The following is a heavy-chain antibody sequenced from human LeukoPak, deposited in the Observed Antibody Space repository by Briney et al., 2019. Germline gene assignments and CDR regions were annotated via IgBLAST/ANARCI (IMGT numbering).Heavy chain of an antibody. J-gene: IGHJ4*02. CDR3: TRDGLYDFWSGYSPNFDY. D-gene: IGHD3-3*01. CDR2: IRGKAYGGTT. V-gene: IGHV3-49*03. CDR1: GFTFGDYA. Sequence: GGSLRLSCTASGFTFGDYAMSWFRQAPGKGLEWVGFIRGKAYGGTTEYAASVKGRFTISRDDSKSIAYLQMNSLKTEDTAVYYCTRDGLYDFWSGYSPNFDYWGQGTLVTVSS.